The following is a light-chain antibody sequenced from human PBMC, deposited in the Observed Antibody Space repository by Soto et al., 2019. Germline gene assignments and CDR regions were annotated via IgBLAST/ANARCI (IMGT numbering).Light chain of an antibody. J-gene: IGKJ4*01. CDR1: QSVSSY. V-gene: IGKV3-11*01. Sequence: EVGWTQSRSTRSLSPGERAPLSCRASQSVSSYLAWYQQKPGQAPRLLIYDASNRATGIPARFSGSGSGTDFTLTICSLEPEDFAVYCSQQRSNWPHPFCGVAKVDIK. CDR2: DAS. CDR3: QQRSNWPHP.